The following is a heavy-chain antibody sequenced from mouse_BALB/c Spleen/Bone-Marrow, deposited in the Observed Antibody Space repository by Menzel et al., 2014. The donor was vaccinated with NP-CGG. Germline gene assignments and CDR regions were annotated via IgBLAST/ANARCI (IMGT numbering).Heavy chain of an antibody. J-gene: IGHJ2*01. CDR1: EFSLTTYG. CDR2: IWAGGIT. D-gene: IGHD1-2*01. CDR3: ARGLRLRDYFDY. Sequence: VKVVESGPGLVAPSQSLSITCTVSEFSLTTYGVHWVRQPPGKGLEWLGVIWAGGITNYNSALMSRLSISKDNSKSQVFLKMNSLQTDDTAMYYCARGLRLRDYFDYWGQGTTLTVSS. V-gene: IGHV2-9*02.